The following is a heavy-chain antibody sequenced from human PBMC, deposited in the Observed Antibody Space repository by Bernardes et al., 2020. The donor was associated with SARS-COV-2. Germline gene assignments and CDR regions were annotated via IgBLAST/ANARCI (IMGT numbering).Heavy chain of an antibody. CDR2: IYYSGRT. D-gene: IGHD3-3*01. Sequence: SETLSLTCSVSGGTITGYHWSWIRQSPGKGLEWLGNIYYSGRTNYNPSLKSRVAMSVDRSKNQFSLKLGSVTAADTAVYSCARVEEVRFLTGSEYYLDHWSQGTLVAVSS. CDR3: ARVEEVRFLTGSEYYLDH. CDR1: GGTITGYH. J-gene: IGHJ4*02. V-gene: IGHV4-59*01.